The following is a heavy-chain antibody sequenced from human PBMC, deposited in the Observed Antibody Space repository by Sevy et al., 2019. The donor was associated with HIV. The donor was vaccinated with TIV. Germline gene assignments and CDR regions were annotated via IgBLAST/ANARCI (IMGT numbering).Heavy chain of an antibody. CDR3: TTEAYYYDSSGYCSRPYYFDF. J-gene: IGHJ4*02. CDR1: GFTFSNAW. D-gene: IGHD3-22*01. CDR2: IKSKTDGGTT. Sequence: GGSLRLSCAASGFTFSNAWMSWVRQAPGKGLEWVGRIKSKTDGGTTDYAAPVKGRFTMQRDDSKNTLYLHMNSLKTGKTALYYCTTEAYYYDSSGYCSRPYYFDFWGQGTLVTVSS. V-gene: IGHV3-15*01.